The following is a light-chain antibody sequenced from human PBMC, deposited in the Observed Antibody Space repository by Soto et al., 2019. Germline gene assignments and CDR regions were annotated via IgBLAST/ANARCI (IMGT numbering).Light chain of an antibody. Sequence: DIQMTQSPSSLSASVGDGVTITCRASQTISSYLNWYQQRPGIAPRLLIYAASTLQSGVPSRFSGRGFATNFTLAINSLQPEDFATYYCQQSYSPPFTFGPGTRWIS. V-gene: IGKV1-39*01. J-gene: IGKJ3*01. CDR2: AAS. CDR3: QQSYSPPFT. CDR1: QTISSY.